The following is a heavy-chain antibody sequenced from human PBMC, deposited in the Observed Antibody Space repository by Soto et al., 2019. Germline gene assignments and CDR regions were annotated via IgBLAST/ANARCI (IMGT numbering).Heavy chain of an antibody. D-gene: IGHD6-13*01. V-gene: IGHV1-8*01. CDR1: GYTFTSYD. CDR2: MNPNSGDT. CDR3: ARVGTGAAWYQWFGP. Sequence: QVQLVQSGAEVKKPGASVKVSCKASGYTFTSYDINWVRQATGQGLERMGWMNPNSGDTGYAQNFQGRVTMTGDTSVSPAYMELSSLRSEDAAVYYCARVGTGAAWYQWFGPWGQGTLVTVSS. J-gene: IGHJ5*02.